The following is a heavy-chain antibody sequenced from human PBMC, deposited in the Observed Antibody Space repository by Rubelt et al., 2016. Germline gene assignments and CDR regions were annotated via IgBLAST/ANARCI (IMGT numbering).Heavy chain of an antibody. D-gene: IGHD6-13*01. CDR1: GGTFSSYA. V-gene: IGHV1-69*06. J-gene: IGHJ4*02. CDR3: ARMESGSSWPGYVDY. Sequence: VSCKASGGTFSSYAISWVRQAPGQGLEWMGGIIPIFGTANYAQKFQGRVTITADKSTSTAYMELSSLRSEDTAVYYCARMESGSSWPGYVDYWGQGTLVTVSS. CDR2: IIPIFGTA.